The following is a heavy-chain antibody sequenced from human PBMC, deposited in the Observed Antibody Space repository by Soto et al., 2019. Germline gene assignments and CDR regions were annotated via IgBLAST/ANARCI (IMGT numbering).Heavy chain of an antibody. CDR3: ARDGGRHSGGIDY. J-gene: IGHJ4*02. V-gene: IGHV1-69*01. D-gene: IGHD1-26*01. CDR1: GGTFSSYS. CDR2: IIPIFGTA. Sequence: QVQLVQSGAEVKKPGSSVKVSCKASGGTFSSYSINWVRQAPGQGLEWMGEIIPIFGTANYAQKFQGRDTITADESTSTAYIELSSLRSEDTAVYYCARDGGRHSGGIDYWCQGTLVTVSS.